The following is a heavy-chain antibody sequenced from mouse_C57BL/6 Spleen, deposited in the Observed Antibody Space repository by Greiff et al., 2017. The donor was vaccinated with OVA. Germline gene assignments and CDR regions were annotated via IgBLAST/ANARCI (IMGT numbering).Heavy chain of an antibody. CDR3: ARKDDGYYSYYAMDY. Sequence: QVQLKESGPGLVQPSQSLSITCTVSGFSLTSYGVHWVRQSPGKGLEWLGVIWSGGSTDYNAAFISRLSISKDNSKSQVFFKMNSLQADDTAIYYCARKDDGYYSYYAMDYWGEGTSVTVSS. CDR2: IWSGGST. D-gene: IGHD2-3*01. CDR1: GFSLTSYG. J-gene: IGHJ4*01. V-gene: IGHV2-2*01.